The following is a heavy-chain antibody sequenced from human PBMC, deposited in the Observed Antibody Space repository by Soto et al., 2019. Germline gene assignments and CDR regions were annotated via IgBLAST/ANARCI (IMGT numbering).Heavy chain of an antibody. D-gene: IGHD6-19*01. CDR3: AKDLIREGAVAGSSFDY. Sequence: GGSLRLSCAASGFTFSSYAMSWVRQAPGKGLEWVSAISGSGGSTYYADSVKGRFTISRDNSKNTLYLQMNSLRAEDTAVYYCAKDLIREGAVAGSSFDYWGQGTLVTVSS. CDR2: ISGSGGST. V-gene: IGHV3-23*01. CDR1: GFTFSSYA. J-gene: IGHJ4*02.